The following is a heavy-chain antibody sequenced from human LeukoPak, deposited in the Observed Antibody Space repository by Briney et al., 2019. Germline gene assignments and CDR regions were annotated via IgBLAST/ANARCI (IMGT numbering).Heavy chain of an antibody. V-gene: IGHV3-21*01. CDR2: ISANSDYI. CDR1: GFTFSAYS. Sequence: GGSLRLSCAASGFTFSAYSMSWVRQAPGKGLEWVSSISANSDYIFYPDSMKGRFTISRGNAQKSLYLQMDSLRAEDTAVYYCASDLPAATTWGQGTLVTVSS. D-gene: IGHD2-2*01. CDR3: ASDLPAATT. J-gene: IGHJ5*02.